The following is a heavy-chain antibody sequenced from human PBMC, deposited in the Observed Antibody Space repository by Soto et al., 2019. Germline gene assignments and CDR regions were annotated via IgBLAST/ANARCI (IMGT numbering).Heavy chain of an antibody. Sequence: ASVKVSCKASGYTFTDRYIHWVRQAPGQGLEWMGWINPHGGGTHFAQEFQGMITMTKDTSISTAYLELGRLRSDDTAVYYCARAKPGGNNWKYGDYWGQGTVVTVSS. J-gene: IGHJ4*02. CDR1: GYTFTDRY. CDR2: INPHGGGT. V-gene: IGHV1-2*02. D-gene: IGHD1-7*01. CDR3: ARAKPGGNNWKYGDY.